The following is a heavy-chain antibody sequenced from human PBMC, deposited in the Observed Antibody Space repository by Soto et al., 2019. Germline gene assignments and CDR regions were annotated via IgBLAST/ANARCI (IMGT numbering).Heavy chain of an antibody. Sequence: QVQLVQSGAEVKKPGASVKVSCKASGYTFTSYYIQWVRQAPGQGLEWMGIINPSDGSTSDAQKFQGRVTINRDTSTVTVFMELSSLRSWDTAVYYWAQDRGGSVGATLVAFDILGQGTMGTVSS. D-gene: IGHD1-26*01. V-gene: IGHV1-46*01. CDR3: AQDRGGSVGATLVAFDI. CDR2: INPSDGST. CDR1: GYTFTSYY. J-gene: IGHJ3*02.